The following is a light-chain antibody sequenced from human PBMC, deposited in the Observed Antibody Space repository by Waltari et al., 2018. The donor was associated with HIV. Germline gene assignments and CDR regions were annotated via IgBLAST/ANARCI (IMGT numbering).Light chain of an antibody. Sequence: SCELTQPHSVSVATAQMASVICGGNNIGRDAVHWFQQTPGQDPVLVIYTDSNRPSGIPERFSGSSPGNTATLTFSRIEAGDEADYYCQVWDSSSDHWVFGGGTKLTVL. V-gene: IGLV3-12*02. CDR2: TDS. CDR3: QVWDSSSDHWV. CDR1: NIGRDA. J-gene: IGLJ3*02.